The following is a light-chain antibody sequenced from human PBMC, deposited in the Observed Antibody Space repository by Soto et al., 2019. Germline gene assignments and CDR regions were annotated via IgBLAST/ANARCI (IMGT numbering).Light chain of an antibody. Sequence: QSVLTQPPSASGTPGQRVTISCSGSSFNIGSNSVNWYQQVPGTAPKLLISSDNQRPSGVPDRFSGSQSGTSASLAISGLQSEDEADYHCGAWDDSLNGWVFGGGTKLTVL. V-gene: IGLV1-44*01. CDR1: SFNIGSNS. CDR3: GAWDDSLNGWV. J-gene: IGLJ3*02. CDR2: SDN.